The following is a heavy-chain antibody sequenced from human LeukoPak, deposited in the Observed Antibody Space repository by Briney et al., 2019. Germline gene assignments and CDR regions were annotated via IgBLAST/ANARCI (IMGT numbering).Heavy chain of an antibody. CDR2: INHSGST. CDR1: GGSFSRYY. J-gene: IGHJ5*02. V-gene: IGHV4-34*01. D-gene: IGHD6-13*01. CDR3: ARLYIGGCSRSTNYNWFDP. Sequence: SETLSLTCAVYGGSFSRYYWSWIRQPPGKGLEWIGEINHSGSTNYNPSIKSRVTISVDTSKNQFSLNLTSVTAADTAVYYCARLYIGGCSRSTNYNWFDPWGQGTLVTVSS.